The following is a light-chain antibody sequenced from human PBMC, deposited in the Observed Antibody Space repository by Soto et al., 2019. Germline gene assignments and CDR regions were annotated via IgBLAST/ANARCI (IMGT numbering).Light chain of an antibody. CDR2: KAS. V-gene: IGKV1-5*03. J-gene: IGKJ1*01. CDR3: QQYNSYSEA. CDR1: QTISSW. Sequence: DIQMTQSPSTLSGSVGDRVTITCRASQTISSWLAWYQQKPGKAPKLLIYKASTLKSGVPSRFSGSGPGTDFTLTISRLEPEDFAVYYCQQYNSYSEAFGQGTKVDI.